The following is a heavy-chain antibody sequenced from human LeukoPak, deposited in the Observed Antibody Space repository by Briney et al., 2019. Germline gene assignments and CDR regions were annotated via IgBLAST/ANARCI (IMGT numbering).Heavy chain of an antibody. D-gene: IGHD3-10*01. Sequence: GGSLRLSCAASGFTFSSYGMHWVRQAPGKGLEWVAVISYDGSNKNYADSVKGRFTISRDNSKNTLYLQMNSLRAEDTAVYYCAQGSYLDYWGQGTLVTVSS. V-gene: IGHV3-30*18. CDR1: GFTFSSYG. J-gene: IGHJ4*02. CDR3: AQGSYLDY. CDR2: ISYDGSNK.